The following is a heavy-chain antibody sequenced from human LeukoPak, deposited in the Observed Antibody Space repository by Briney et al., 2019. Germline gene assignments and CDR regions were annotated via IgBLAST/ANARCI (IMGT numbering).Heavy chain of an antibody. D-gene: IGHD1-1*01. V-gene: IGHV3-33*01. Sequence: GGSLRLSCAASGFTFSSYGMHWVRQAPGKGLEWVAVIWYDGSNKYYADSVKGRFTISRDNSKNTLYLQINSLRAEDMAVYYCAREGGNWNDAENWFDPWGQGTLVTVSS. J-gene: IGHJ5*02. CDR1: GFTFSSYG. CDR3: AREGGNWNDAENWFDP. CDR2: IWYDGSNK.